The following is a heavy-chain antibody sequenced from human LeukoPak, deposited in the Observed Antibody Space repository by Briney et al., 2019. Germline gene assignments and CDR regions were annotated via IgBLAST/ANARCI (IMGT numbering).Heavy chain of an antibody. J-gene: IGHJ4*02. Sequence: ASVKVSCTASGYTFTIYYMHWVRQAPGQGLEWMGLINPTGGSTGYAQKFQGRVTMTRDMSTSTVYMELSSLRSEDTAVYYCARGYYFDYWGQGTLVTVSS. CDR2: INPTGGST. CDR3: ARGYYFDY. CDR1: GYTFTIYY. V-gene: IGHV1-46*01.